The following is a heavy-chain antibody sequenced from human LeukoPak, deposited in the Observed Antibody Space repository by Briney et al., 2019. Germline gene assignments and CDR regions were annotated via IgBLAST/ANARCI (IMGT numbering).Heavy chain of an antibody. CDR3: ARDRGYNYGQFDY. CDR2: ISSSGTTI. D-gene: IGHD5-18*01. CDR1: GFTFSGYE. Sequence: GGSLRLSCAASGFTFSGYEMNWVRQAPGKGLEWVSYISSSGTTIHYADSVEGRFTMSRDNAKNSLYLQMNSLRAEATAVYYCARDRGYNYGQFDYWGQGTLVTVSS. V-gene: IGHV3-48*03. J-gene: IGHJ4*02.